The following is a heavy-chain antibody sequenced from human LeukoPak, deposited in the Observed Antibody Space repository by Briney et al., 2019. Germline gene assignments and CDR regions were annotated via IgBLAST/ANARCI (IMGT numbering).Heavy chain of an antibody. J-gene: IGHJ6*02. D-gene: IGHD2-2*02. CDR1: GGPFSGYY. Sequence: KPSETLSLTCAVYGGPFSGYYWSWIRQPPGKGLEWIGEINHSGSTNYNPSLKSRVTISVDTSKNQFSLKLSSVTAADTAVYYCARGGYQLLYRVDYYYGMDVWGQGTTVTVSS. CDR3: ARGGYQLLYRVDYYYGMDV. V-gene: IGHV4-34*01. CDR2: INHSGST.